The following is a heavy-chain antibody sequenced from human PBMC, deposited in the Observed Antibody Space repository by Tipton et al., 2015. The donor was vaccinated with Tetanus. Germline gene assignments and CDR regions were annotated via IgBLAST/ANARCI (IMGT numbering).Heavy chain of an antibody. Sequence: SLRLSCAASGFTFSSYGMHWVRQAAGKGLEWLAYISHDGNNKFYADSVKGRFTISRDNSKNTVYLQMSRLRAEDTAVYYCARVVRDYYYGMDVWGQGTTVTVSS. CDR2: ISHDGNNK. J-gene: IGHJ6*02. CDR3: ARVVRDYYYGMDV. D-gene: IGHD3-22*01. CDR1: GFTFSSYG. V-gene: IGHV3-30*03.